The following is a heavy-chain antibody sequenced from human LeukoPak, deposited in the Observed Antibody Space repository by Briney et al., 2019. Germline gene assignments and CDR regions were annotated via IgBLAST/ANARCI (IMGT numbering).Heavy chain of an antibody. D-gene: IGHD3-10*01. CDR2: IWYDGSNK. Sequence: SLRLSCAASGFTFSNYGMHWVRHAPGNGLEWVALIWYDGSNKYYADSVKGRFTISRDNSKNTLYLQMNSLRAEDTAVYYCAGSYYNVFDYWGQGTLVTVSA. CDR1: GFTFSNYG. J-gene: IGHJ4*02. CDR3: AGSYYNVFDY. V-gene: IGHV3-33*01.